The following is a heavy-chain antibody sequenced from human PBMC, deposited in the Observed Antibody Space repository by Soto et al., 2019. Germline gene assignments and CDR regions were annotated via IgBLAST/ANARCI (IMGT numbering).Heavy chain of an antibody. V-gene: IGHV3-23*01. CDR3: AKDPYYDFWRDGLDV. Sequence: GESLKISCAASGFTISSHAMSWVRQAPGKGLEWVSSVSGSAEKTYYADSVKGRFTISRDNSKSTLYLQMNSLRVEDTAVYYCAKDPYYDFWRDGLDVWGLGTTVTVSS. CDR1: GFTISSHA. CDR2: VSGSAEKT. J-gene: IGHJ6*02. D-gene: IGHD3-3*01.